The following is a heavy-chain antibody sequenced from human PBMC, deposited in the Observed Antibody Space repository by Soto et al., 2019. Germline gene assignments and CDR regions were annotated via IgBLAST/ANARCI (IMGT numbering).Heavy chain of an antibody. CDR1: GYSFTSYW. CDR3: ARHLALNYDYIWGSYRPLPFDY. Sequence: PGESLKISCKGSGYSFTSYWIGWVRQMPGKGLEWMGIIYPGDSDTRYSPSFQGQVTISADKSISTAYLQWSSLKASDTAMYYCARHLALNYDYIWGSYRPLPFDYWGQGTVVTVSS. D-gene: IGHD3-16*02. CDR2: IYPGDSDT. V-gene: IGHV5-51*01. J-gene: IGHJ4*02.